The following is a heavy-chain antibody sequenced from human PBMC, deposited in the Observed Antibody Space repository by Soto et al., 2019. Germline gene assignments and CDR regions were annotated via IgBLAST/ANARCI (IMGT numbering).Heavy chain of an antibody. CDR3: ATGFAGCYEWLRN. CDR2: INHSGST. J-gene: IGHJ4*02. V-gene: IGHV4-34*01. Sequence: SETLSLTCAVYGGSFSGYYWSWMRQPPGKGLEWIGEINHSGSTNYNPSLKSRVTISVDTSKNQFSLKLSSVTAADTAVYYCATGFAGCYEWLRNWGQGILVTV. CDR1: GGSFSGYY. D-gene: IGHD3-16*01.